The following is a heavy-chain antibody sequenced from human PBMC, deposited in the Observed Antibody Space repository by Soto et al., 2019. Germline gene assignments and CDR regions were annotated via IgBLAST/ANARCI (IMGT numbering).Heavy chain of an antibody. CDR1: GYTFTSYD. D-gene: IGHD2-15*01. CDR2: MNPNSGNT. Sequence: GASVKVSCKASGYTFTSYDINWVRQATGQGLEWVGWMNPNSGNTGYAQKFQGRVTMTRNTSISTAYMELSSLRSEDTAVYYCARGDRVVVAATRIYYYYYMDVWGKGTTVTVSS. V-gene: IGHV1-8*01. J-gene: IGHJ6*03. CDR3: ARGDRVVVAATRIYYYYYMDV.